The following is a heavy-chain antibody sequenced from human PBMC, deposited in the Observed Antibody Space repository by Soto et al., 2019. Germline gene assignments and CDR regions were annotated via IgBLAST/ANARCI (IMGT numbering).Heavy chain of an antibody. CDR2: INGGGGST. D-gene: IGHD6-19*01. Sequence: EVQLLESGGDLVQPGGSLRLSCVGNGFSFNNYVMSWVRQAPGKGLEWVSGINGGGGSTYYADSVQDRFTITRDNAKNTVYLQMNNLGADDSAIYYCARYGSRWYNDYWGQGTLVTVSS. V-gene: IGHV3-23*01. J-gene: IGHJ4*02. CDR1: GFSFNNYV. CDR3: ARYGSRWYNDY.